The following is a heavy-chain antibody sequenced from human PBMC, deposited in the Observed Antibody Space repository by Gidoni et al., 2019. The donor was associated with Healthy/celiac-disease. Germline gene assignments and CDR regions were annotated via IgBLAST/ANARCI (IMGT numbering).Heavy chain of an antibody. J-gene: IGHJ4*02. CDR1: GSTFGSYA. V-gene: IGHV3-23*01. CDR2: IGGSGGST. D-gene: IGHD6-13*01. Sequence: EVQLLESGGGLVQPGGSLRLSCAASGSTFGSYAMCWVRQAPGKWLEWVSAIGGSGGSTYYADSVKGRFTISRDNSKNTLYLQMNSLRAEDTAVYYCAKHLYSSSWWVFDYWGQGTLVTVSS. CDR3: AKHLYSSSWWVFDY.